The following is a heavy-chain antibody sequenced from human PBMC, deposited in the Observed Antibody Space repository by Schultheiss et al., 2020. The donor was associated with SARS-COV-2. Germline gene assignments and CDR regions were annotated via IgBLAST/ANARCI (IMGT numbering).Heavy chain of an antibody. CDR2: ISSSGSTI. J-gene: IGHJ6*02. Sequence: GESLKISCAASGFTFSSYSMNWVRQAPGKGLEWVSYISSSGSTIYYADSVKGRFTISRDNAKNSLYLQMNSLRAEDTAVYYCAREEIAAAPYPTFGMDVWGQGTTVTVSS. V-gene: IGHV3-48*04. CDR1: GFTFSSYS. D-gene: IGHD6-13*01. CDR3: AREEIAAAPYPTFGMDV.